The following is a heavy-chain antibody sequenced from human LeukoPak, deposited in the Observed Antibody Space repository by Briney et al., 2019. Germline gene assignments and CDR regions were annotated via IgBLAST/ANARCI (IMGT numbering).Heavy chain of an antibody. CDR1: GFTFSNSW. CDR2: IKEDGSQK. D-gene: IGHD6-25*01. J-gene: IGHJ4*01. V-gene: IGHV3-7*03. CDR3: ARDSGWNAFDY. Sequence: PGESLRISCAASGFTFSNSWMAWVRQAPGKGLEWVANIKEDGSQKNYIDSVKGRFTISRDNAKKSLFLQMNNLRVEDTAVYYCARDSGWNAFDYWGQGTLVTVSS.